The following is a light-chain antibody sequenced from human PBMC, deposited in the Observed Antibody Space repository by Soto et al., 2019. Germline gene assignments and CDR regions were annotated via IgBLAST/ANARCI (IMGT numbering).Light chain of an antibody. Sequence: EIVLTQSPGTLSLSPGERATLSCRASQSVSFSFLAWYQQKPGQAPRLLIYGASSRATGIPDRFSGSGSGTDFTLTISRLEPEDFAVYSCQQYGSSPRTFGQGTKLEIK. CDR3: QQYGSSPRT. CDR2: GAS. CDR1: QSVSFSF. J-gene: IGKJ2*01. V-gene: IGKV3-20*01.